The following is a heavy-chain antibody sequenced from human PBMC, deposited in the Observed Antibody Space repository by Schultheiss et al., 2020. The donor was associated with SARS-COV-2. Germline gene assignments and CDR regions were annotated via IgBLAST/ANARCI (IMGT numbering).Heavy chain of an antibody. CDR1: GGSISSYY. J-gene: IGHJ6*03. D-gene: IGHD3-3*01. Sequence: SETLSLTCTVSGGSISSYYWSWIRQHPGKGLEWIGYIYYSGSTYYNPSLKSLVTISVDTSKNQFSLQLNSVTPEDTAVYYCARLIGKDYDFWSGRDLYYYYYYMDVWGKGTTVTVSS. V-gene: IGHV4-59*06. CDR2: IYYSGST. CDR3: ARLIGKDYDFWSGRDLYYYYYYMDV.